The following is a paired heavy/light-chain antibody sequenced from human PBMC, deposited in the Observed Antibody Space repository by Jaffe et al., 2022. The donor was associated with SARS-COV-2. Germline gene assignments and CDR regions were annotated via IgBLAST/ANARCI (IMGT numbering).Heavy chain of an antibody. CDR1: GFTVSSNY. V-gene: IGHV3-53*01. CDR2: IYSGGST. J-gene: IGHJ6*02. CDR3: ARDSKQQLFTPDLDKIYYYYGMDV. D-gene: IGHD6-13*01. Sequence: EVQLVESGGGLIQPGGSLRLSCAASGFTVSSNYMSWVRQAPGKGLEWVSVIYSGGSTYYADSVKGRFTISRDNSKNTLYLQMNSLRAEDTAVYYCARDSKQQLFTPDLDKIYYYYGMDVWGQGTTVNVSS.
Light chain of an antibody. Sequence: QSALTQPASVSGSPGQSITISCTGTSSDVGSYNLVSWYQQHPGKAPKLMIYEVSKRPSGVSNRFSGSKSGNTASLTISGLQAEDEADYYCCSYAGSQRVFGGGTKLTVL. J-gene: IGLJ3*02. CDR1: SSDVGSYNL. CDR2: EVS. V-gene: IGLV2-23*02. CDR3: CSYAGSQRV.